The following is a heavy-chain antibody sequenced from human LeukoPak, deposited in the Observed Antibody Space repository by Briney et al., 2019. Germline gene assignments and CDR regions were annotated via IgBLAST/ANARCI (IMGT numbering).Heavy chain of an antibody. CDR1: GGTFSSYA. J-gene: IGHJ5*02. Sequence: ASVKVSCKASGGTFSSYAISWVRQAPGQGLEWMGRIIPIFGTANYAQKFQGRVTITTDESTSTAYMELSSLRSEDTAAYYCAECRRDGYGCWFDPWGQGTLVTVSS. CDR2: IIPIFGTA. CDR3: AECRRDGYGCWFDP. D-gene: IGHD5-24*01. V-gene: IGHV1-69*05.